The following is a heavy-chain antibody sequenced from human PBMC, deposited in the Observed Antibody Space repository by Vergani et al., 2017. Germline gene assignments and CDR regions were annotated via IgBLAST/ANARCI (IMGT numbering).Heavy chain of an antibody. CDR3: AHNTWIRYYFDY. CDR1: GFSLSTSGVG. V-gene: IGHV2-5*02. D-gene: IGHD5-18*01. Sequence: QITLKESGPTLVKPTQTLTLTCTFSGFSLSTSGVGVGWIRQPPGKALEWLALIYWDDDKRYSPSRKSRLTITKDTSKNQVVLTMTNMDPVDTATYYCAHNTWIRYYFDYWGQGTLVTVSS. J-gene: IGHJ4*02. CDR2: IYWDDDK.